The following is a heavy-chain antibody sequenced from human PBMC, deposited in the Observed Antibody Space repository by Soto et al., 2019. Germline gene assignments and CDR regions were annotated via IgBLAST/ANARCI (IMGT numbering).Heavy chain of an antibody. CDR2: ISSSGGST. Sequence: PGGSLRLSCAASGFTFSSYAMSWVRQAPGKGLEWVSAISSSGGSTYYADSVKGRFTISRDNSKNTLYLQMNSLRAEDTAVYYCAKSSLVGVTHDFDYWGQGTLVTVLL. D-gene: IGHD2-21*02. CDR3: AKSSLVGVTHDFDY. CDR1: GFTFSSYA. V-gene: IGHV3-23*01. J-gene: IGHJ4*02.